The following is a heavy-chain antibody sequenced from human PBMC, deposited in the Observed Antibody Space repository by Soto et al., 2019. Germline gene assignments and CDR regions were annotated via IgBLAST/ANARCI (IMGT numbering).Heavy chain of an antibody. V-gene: IGHV3-33*01. Sequence: QVQLVESGGGVVQPGRSLRLSCAASGFTFSSYGMHWVRQAPGKGLEWVAVIWYDGSNKYYADSVKGRFTISRDNSKNTLYLQMNSPRAEDTAVYYCAREVSTVTFDYWGQGTLVTVSS. D-gene: IGHD4-17*01. CDR1: GFTFSSYG. CDR2: IWYDGSNK. CDR3: AREVSTVTFDY. J-gene: IGHJ4*02.